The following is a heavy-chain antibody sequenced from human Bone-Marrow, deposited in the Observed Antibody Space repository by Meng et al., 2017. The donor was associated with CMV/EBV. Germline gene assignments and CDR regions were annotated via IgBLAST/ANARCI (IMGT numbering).Heavy chain of an antibody. J-gene: IGHJ6*02. CDR1: GYTFTNYG. V-gene: IGHV1-18*01. CDR2: ISGYNGNT. CDR3: ARDSKWELIRDYDYYSFMDV. Sequence: ASVKVSCKASGYTFTNYGITWVRQAPGQGLEWMGWISGYNGNTKYAQKFQGRVTMTTDTSTNTAYMEVRSLRSDDTVVYYCARDSKWELIRDYDYYSFMDVWGQGTTVTVSS. D-gene: IGHD1-26*01.